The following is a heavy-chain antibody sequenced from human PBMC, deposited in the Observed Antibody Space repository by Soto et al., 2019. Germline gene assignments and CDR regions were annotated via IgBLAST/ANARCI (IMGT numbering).Heavy chain of an antibody. V-gene: IGHV3-30*04. J-gene: IGHJ3*01. CDR1: GFTFSSYA. CDR3: AREYRPMIVVLDAFAF. CDR2: ISHDGRNK. Sequence: QVQLVESGGGVVQPGRSLRLSCAASGFTFSSYAMHWVRQAPGKGLERVAVISHDGRNKYYADSVKGRFTISRDNSKNTLYLQMTSLRAEDTAVYYCAREYRPMIVVLDAFAFSGKGTMVTVSS. D-gene: IGHD3-22*01.